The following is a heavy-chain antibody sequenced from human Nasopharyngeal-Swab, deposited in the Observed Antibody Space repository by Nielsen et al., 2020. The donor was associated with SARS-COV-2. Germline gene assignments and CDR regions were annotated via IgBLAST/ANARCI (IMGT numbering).Heavy chain of an antibody. V-gene: IGHV3-33*08. CDR3: ARDLRIHGSGSYFQTYYGMDV. CDR2: IWYDGSNK. D-gene: IGHD3-10*01. Sequence: GESLKISCAASGFTFSSYSMNWVRQAPGKGLEWVAVIWYDGSNKYYADSVKGRFTISRDNSKNTLYLQMNSLRAEDTAVYYCARDLRIHGSGSYFQTYYGMDVWGQGTTVIVSS. CDR1: GFTFSSYS. J-gene: IGHJ6*02.